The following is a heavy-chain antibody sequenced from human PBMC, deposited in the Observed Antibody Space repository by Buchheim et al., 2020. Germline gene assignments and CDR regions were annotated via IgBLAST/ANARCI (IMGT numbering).Heavy chain of an antibody. D-gene: IGHD3-3*01. CDR2: ISGSGGST. Sequence: VQLVESGGGLVKPGGSLRLSCAASGFTFSDYYMSWIRQAPGKGLEWVSAISGSGGSTYYADSVKGRFTISRDNSKNTLYLQMNSLRAEDTAVYYCAKRPYDFWSGDGGMDVWGQGTT. V-gene: IGHV3-23*04. J-gene: IGHJ6*02. CDR1: GFTFSDYY. CDR3: AKRPYDFWSGDGGMDV.